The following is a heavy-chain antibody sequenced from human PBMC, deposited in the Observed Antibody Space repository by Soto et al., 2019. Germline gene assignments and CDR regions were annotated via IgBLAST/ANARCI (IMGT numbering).Heavy chain of an antibody. CDR2: IIPIFGTA. CDR1: GGTFSSYA. J-gene: IGHJ6*02. V-gene: IGHV1-69*13. Sequence: ASVKVSCKASGGTFSSYAISWVRQAPGQGLEWMGGIIPIFGTANYAQKFQGRVTITADESTSTAYMELSSLRSEDTAVYYCARDNRHDFWSGYPQAYYYYYGMDVWGQGTTVTVSS. D-gene: IGHD3-3*01. CDR3: ARDNRHDFWSGYPQAYYYYYGMDV.